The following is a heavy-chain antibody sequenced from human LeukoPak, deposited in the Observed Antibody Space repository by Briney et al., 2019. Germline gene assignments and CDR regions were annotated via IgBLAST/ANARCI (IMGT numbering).Heavy chain of an antibody. D-gene: IGHD2-2*01. V-gene: IGHV3-9*01. CDR1: GFTFTDYA. CDR3: AAYCSSTSCYPIDY. J-gene: IGHJ4*02. Sequence: GGSLRLSCVASGFTFTDYAMSWVRQAPGKGPEWVSGISWNSGSIGYADSVKGRFTISRDNAKNSLYLQMNSLRAEDTALYYCAAYCSSTSCYPIDYWGQGTLVTVSS. CDR2: ISWNSGSI.